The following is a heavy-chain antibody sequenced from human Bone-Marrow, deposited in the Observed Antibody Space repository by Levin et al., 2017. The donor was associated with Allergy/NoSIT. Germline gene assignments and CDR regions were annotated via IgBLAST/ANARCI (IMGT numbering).Heavy chain of an antibody. D-gene: IGHD2-15*01. CDR1: GVTISDYY. V-gene: IGHV3-11*01. CDR2: ITGSGGAK. J-gene: IGHJ1*01. Sequence: SCAASGVTISDYYMSWIRQAPGKGLEWVSYITGSGGAKYYADSVKGRFTISRDNAENSLYLQMNSLRAEDTAVYYCARRAFCSGGSCSYAEYFQRWGQGTLVTVSS. CDR3: ARRAFCSGGSCSYAEYFQR.